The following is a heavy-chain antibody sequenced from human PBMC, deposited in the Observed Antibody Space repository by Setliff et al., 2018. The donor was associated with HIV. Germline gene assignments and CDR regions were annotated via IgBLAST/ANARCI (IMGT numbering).Heavy chain of an antibody. CDR2: IYYSGST. D-gene: IGHD3-9*01. V-gene: IGHV4-61*10. CDR3: ARDPGVLRYFDWLLSHFDY. Sequence: PSETLSLTCTVSGGSISSGGYYWSWIRQPAGKGLEWIGHIYYSGSTNYNPSLKSRVTISEDTSKNQFSLKLSSVTAADTAVYYCARDPGVLRYFDWLLSHFDYWGQGTLVTVSS. CDR1: GGSISSGGYY. J-gene: IGHJ4*02.